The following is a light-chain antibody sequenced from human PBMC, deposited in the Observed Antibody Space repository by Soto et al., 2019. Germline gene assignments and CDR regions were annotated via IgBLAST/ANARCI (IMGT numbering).Light chain of an antibody. CDR3: QSYDSSLREV. J-gene: IGLJ2*01. V-gene: IGLV1-40*01. Sequence: QSVLTQPPPVSGAPGQRVTISCPGSSSNIGAGYDVHWYQQLPGTAPKLLIYGNSNRPSGVPDRFSGSKSGTSASLAITGLQAEDEADYYCQSYDSSLREVFGGGTQLTVL. CDR2: GNS. CDR1: SSNIGAGYD.